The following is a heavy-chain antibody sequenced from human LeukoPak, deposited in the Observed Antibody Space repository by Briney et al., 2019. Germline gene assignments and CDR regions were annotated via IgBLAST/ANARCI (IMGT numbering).Heavy chain of an antibody. D-gene: IGHD2-2*01. J-gene: IGHJ5*02. V-gene: IGHV1-69*02. CDR3: ASLERYCSSTSCSKGKNWFDP. CDR1: GGTFSSYT. Sequence: SVKVSCKASGGTFSSYTISWVRQAPGQGLEWMGRIIPILGIANYARKFQGRVTITADKSTSTAYMELSSLRSEDTAVYYCASLERYCSSTSCSKGKNWFDPWGQGTLVTVSS. CDR2: IIPILGIA.